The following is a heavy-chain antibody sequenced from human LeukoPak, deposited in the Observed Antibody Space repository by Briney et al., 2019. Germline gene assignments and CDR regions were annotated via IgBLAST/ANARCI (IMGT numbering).Heavy chain of an antibody. Sequence: GGSLRLSCAASGFTFSSYSMNWVRQAPGKGLEWVSSISSSSSYIYYADSVKGRFTISRDNAKNSLYLQMNSLRAEDTAVYYCARSVYGSGRENGSFDYWGQGTLVTVSS. D-gene: IGHD3-10*01. J-gene: IGHJ4*02. V-gene: IGHV3-21*01. CDR2: ISSSSSYI. CDR1: GFTFSSYS. CDR3: ARSVYGSGRENGSFDY.